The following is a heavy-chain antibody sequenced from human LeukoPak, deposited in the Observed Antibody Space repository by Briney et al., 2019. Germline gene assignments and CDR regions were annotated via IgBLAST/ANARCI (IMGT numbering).Heavy chain of an antibody. D-gene: IGHD4-17*01. J-gene: IGHJ3*01. CDR3: AKELATTGVAFDV. Sequence: ASGTLSLTCTVSGDSISNYYWSWIRQPPGKGLEYVAYISYGGRTHYNPSLKSRATISIDTSRNLLSLKMTSVTAADTALYYCAKELATTGVAFDVWGQGTMVTVSS. V-gene: IGHV4-59*01. CDR1: GDSISNYY. CDR2: ISYGGRT.